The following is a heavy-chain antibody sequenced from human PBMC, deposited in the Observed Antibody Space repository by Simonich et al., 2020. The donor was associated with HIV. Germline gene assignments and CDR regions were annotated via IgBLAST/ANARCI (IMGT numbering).Heavy chain of an antibody. D-gene: IGHD3-10*01. CDR2: LYYSWRT. Sequence: QLHLQESGPGLVKPSETLSLTCTVSGGSISSSSYYWGWIRQPPGKGLGCIGGLYYSWRTYCSPSPKSRGTISVDTSKNQFSLNLSSATATDTAVYYCARHRETMVRGLVSYFDYWGQGTLVTVSS. J-gene: IGHJ4*02. CDR3: ARHRETMVRGLVSYFDY. V-gene: IGHV4-39*01. CDR1: GGSISSSSYY.